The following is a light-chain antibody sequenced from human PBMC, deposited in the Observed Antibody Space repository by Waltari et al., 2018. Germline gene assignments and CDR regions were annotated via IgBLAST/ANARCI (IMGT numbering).Light chain of an antibody. Sequence: QAVLTPPASLSASPGASVSLTCTVPRGIIVGSYKIYCYHQRPGNPPQFLVKYKSDSDIQQGSGVPSRFSASRDTSSNAGILLISGLQSADEADYYCMILYNNAVVFGGGTKLTVL. CDR3: MILYNNAVV. CDR1: RGIIVGSYK. CDR2: YKSDSDI. V-gene: IGLV5-45*01. J-gene: IGLJ3*02.